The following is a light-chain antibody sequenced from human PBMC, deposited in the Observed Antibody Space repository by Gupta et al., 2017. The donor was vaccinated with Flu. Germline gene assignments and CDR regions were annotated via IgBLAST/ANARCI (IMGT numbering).Light chain of an antibody. CDR2: KDT. CDR1: TLSTQY. Sequence: SYELPQSPSVSVSPGQTATITCSGDTLSTQYTYWYQQKPGQAPVLVIFKDTERPSGIPERFSGSNSGTAVTLTISGVQAEDEAAYYCQSADNSGTYVVFGGGTKLTV. V-gene: IGLV3-25*03. J-gene: IGLJ3*02. CDR3: QSADNSGTYVV.